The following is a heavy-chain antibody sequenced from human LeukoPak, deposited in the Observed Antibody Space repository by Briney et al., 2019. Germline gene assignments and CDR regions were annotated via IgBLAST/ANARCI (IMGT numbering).Heavy chain of an antibody. J-gene: IGHJ4*02. V-gene: IGHV3-21*01. D-gene: IGHD4-17*01. Sequence: GGSLRLSCAASGFTFSSYSMNWVRQAPGKGLEWVSSISSSSSYIYYADSVKGRFTISRDNAKNSLYLQMNSLRAEDTAVYYCASDDYGDYIPLDYWGQGTLVTVSP. CDR2: ISSSSSYI. CDR3: ASDDYGDYIPLDY. CDR1: GFTFSSYS.